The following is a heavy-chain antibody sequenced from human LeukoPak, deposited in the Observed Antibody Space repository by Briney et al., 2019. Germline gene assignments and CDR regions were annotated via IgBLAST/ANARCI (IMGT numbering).Heavy chain of an antibody. Sequence: SETLSLTCAVYGGSFSGYYWSWIRQPPGKGLEWIGEINHSGSTNYNPSLKSRVTISVDTSKNQFSLKLSSVTAADTAVYYCARGDSGGYRYWGQGTLVTVSS. D-gene: IGHD3-22*01. V-gene: IGHV4-34*01. CDR1: GGSFSGYY. J-gene: IGHJ4*02. CDR3: ARGDSGGYRY. CDR2: INHSGST.